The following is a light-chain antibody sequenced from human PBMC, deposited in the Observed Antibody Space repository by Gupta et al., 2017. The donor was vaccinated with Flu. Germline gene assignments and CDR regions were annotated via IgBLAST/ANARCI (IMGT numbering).Light chain of an antibody. CDR2: GAS. Sequence: VLTLSPVTLSLSPGERATLPCRASQRVSSSYLAWYQQKPGQAPRLLIYGASSRATGIPDRFSGSGSGTDFTLTISRLEPEDFAVYYCQQYGSSPGTFGQGTKVEIK. V-gene: IGKV3-20*01. CDR1: QRVSSSY. CDR3: QQYGSSPGT. J-gene: IGKJ1*01.